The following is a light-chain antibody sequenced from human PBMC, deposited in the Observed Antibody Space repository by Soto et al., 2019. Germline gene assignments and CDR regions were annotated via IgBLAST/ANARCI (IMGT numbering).Light chain of an antibody. CDR2: GAS. V-gene: IGKV3-20*01. CDR3: QQYNNLPPLT. Sequence: EIVLTQSPGTLSLSPGERATLSCRASQSVSSSYLAWYQQKPGQAPRLLIYGASSRATGIPDRFSGSGSGTDFTLTVSSLQSEDFAVYSCQQYNNLPPLTFGGGTKVDIK. CDR1: QSVSSSY. J-gene: IGKJ4*01.